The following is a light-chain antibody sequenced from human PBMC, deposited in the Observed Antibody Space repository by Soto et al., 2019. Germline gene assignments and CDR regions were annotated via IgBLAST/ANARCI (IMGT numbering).Light chain of an antibody. CDR3: GTWDDSLNAVI. J-gene: IGLJ2*01. V-gene: IGLV1-51*01. CDR2: DID. Sequence: QSVLTQPPSVSAAPGQTVTISCSGSNSNIGGNYVSWYRQLPGTAPELVIYDIDKRPSEIPDRFSGSKSGTSANLAITGLQTGDEAEYYCGTWDDSLNAVIFGGGTQLTVL. CDR1: NSNIGGNY.